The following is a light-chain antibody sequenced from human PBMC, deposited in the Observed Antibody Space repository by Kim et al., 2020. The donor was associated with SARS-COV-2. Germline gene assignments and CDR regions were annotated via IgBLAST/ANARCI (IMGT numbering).Light chain of an antibody. CDR2: GNN. J-gene: IGLJ2*01. CDR3: ASWDDSLNGGL. V-gene: IGLV1-44*01. Sequence: GQKVTISWSGSSTNVRSNTVNWYQKLPETAPKLLIYGNNQQPSGVPDRFAGSKSGTSASLAISGLQSEDEADYYWASWDDSLNGGLFGGGTQLTVL. CDR1: STNVRSNT.